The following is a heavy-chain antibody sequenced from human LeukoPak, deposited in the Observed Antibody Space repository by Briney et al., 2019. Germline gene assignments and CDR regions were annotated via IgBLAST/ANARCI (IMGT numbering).Heavy chain of an antibody. D-gene: IGHD3-3*01. CDR3: ARDSYYDFWSALSGSWFDP. Sequence: GGSLRLSCAASGFTFSSYGMHWVRQAPGKGLEWVAFIRYDGSNKYYADSVKGRFTISRDNSKNTLYLQMNSLRAEDTAVYYCARDSYYDFWSALSGSWFDPWGQGTLVTVSS. CDR2: IRYDGSNK. V-gene: IGHV3-30*02. J-gene: IGHJ5*02. CDR1: GFTFSSYG.